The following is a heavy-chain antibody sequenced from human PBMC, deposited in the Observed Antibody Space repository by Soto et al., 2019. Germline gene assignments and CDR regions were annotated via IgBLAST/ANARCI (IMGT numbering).Heavy chain of an antibody. CDR1: GGTISSYY. D-gene: IGHD2-15*01. CDR2: IYYSGST. J-gene: IGHJ4*02. CDR3: ARRYGGTFDY. V-gene: IGHV4-59*08. Sequence: SETLSLTCTSSGGTISSYYWSWIRQPPGKGLEWIGYIYYSGSTNYNPPLKSRVTISVDTSKNQFSLKLSSVTAADTAVYYCARRYGGTFDYWGQGTLVTGSS.